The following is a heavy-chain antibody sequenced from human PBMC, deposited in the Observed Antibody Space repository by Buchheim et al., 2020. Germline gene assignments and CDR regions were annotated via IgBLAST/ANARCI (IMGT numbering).Heavy chain of an antibody. CDR3: AKKTGITFGGVTDY. J-gene: IGHJ4*02. Sequence: QVQLVESGGGVVQPGRSLRLSCAASGFTFSSYGMHWVRQAPGKGLEWVAVISYDGSNKYYADSVKGRFTISRDNSKNTLYLQMNSLRAEDTAVYYCAKKTGITFGGVTDYWGQGTL. V-gene: IGHV3-30*18. D-gene: IGHD3-16*01. CDR1: GFTFSSYG. CDR2: ISYDGSNK.